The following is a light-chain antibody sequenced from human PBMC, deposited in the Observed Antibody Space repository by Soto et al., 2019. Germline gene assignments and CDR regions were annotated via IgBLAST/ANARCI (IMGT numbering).Light chain of an antibody. Sequence: SCRASQSISSTSLAWYQQKPGQAPRLLIYGASTRATGIPDRFSGSESGTDFTLTISRLEPEDFVVYYCQQYGNSPFTFGQGTRLEIK. J-gene: IGKJ5*01. V-gene: IGKV3-20*01. CDR3: QQYGNSPFT. CDR2: GAS. CDR1: QSISSTS.